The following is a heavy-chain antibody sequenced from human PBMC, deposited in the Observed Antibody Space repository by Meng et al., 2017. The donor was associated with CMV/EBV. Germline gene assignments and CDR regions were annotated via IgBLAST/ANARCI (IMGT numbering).Heavy chain of an antibody. CDR2: INHSGST. Sequence: APRQQWGAGLLKPSETLSLTCAVYGGSFSGYYWSWIRQPPGKGLEWIGEINHSGSTNYNPSLKSRVTILVDTSKNQFSLKLSSVTAADTAVYYCARGGIAAAGPFDYWGQGTLVTVSS. CDR3: ARGGIAAAGPFDY. J-gene: IGHJ4*02. CDR1: GGSFSGYY. V-gene: IGHV4-34*01. D-gene: IGHD6-13*01.